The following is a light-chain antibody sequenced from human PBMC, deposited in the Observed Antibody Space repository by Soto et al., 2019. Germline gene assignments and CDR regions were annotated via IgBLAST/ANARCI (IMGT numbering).Light chain of an antibody. J-gene: IGLJ3*02. Sequence: QSVLTQPPSASGTPGQTVTISCSGSRSNIGSNSIYWLQQLPGAAPKLLIFGNDHRPSGVPDRFSGAKSGTSASLAIRGLRSEDEADYYCAVWDDSLSGVVFGGGTKLTVL. CDR3: AVWDDSLSGVV. V-gene: IGLV1-47*01. CDR1: RSNIGSNS. CDR2: GND.